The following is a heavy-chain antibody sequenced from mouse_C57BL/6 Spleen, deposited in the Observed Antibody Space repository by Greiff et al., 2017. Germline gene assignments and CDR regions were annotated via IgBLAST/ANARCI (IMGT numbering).Heavy chain of an antibody. CDR2: INPSSGGT. V-gene: IGHV1-42*01. J-gene: IGHJ2*01. Sequence: VQLQQSGPELVKPGASVKISCKASGYSFTGYYMNWVKQSPETSLEWIGEINPSSGGTTYNQKFKAKATLTVDKSSSTAYMQLKILTSEDSAVYYGARKWPICYGYADYWGQGTTRTVSS. CDR1: GYSFTGYY. D-gene: IGHD2-2*01. CDR3: ARKWPICYGYADY.